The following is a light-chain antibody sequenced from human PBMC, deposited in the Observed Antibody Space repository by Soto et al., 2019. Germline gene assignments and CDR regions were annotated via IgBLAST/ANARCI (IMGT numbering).Light chain of an antibody. CDR3: AAWDDSLNAWV. V-gene: IGLV1-44*01. CDR2: SNN. J-gene: IGLJ3*02. CDR1: SSNIGSNT. Sequence: QSVLTQPPSASGTPGQRVTISCSGSSSNIGSNTVNWYQQLPGTAPKLLIYSNNQRPSGVPGRFPGSKSGTSASLAISGPQSEDEADYYCAAWDDSLNAWVFGGGTKLTVL.